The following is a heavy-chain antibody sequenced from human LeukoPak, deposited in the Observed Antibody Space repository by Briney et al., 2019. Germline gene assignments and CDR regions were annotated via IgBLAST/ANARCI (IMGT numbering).Heavy chain of an antibody. Sequence: ASVKVSCKASGYTFTSYAMHWVRQAPGQRLEWMGWINAGNGNTKYSQKFQGRVTITRDTSASTAYMELSSLRSKDTAVYYCARGGARTYYYDSSGYIPFDYWGQGTLVTVSS. CDR1: GYTFTSYA. CDR2: INAGNGNT. V-gene: IGHV1-3*01. J-gene: IGHJ4*02. CDR3: ARGGARTYYYDSSGYIPFDY. D-gene: IGHD3-22*01.